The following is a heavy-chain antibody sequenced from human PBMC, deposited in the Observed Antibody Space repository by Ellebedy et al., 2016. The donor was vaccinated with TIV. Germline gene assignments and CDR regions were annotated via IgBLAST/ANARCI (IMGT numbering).Heavy chain of an antibody. CDR1: GYTLTELS. D-gene: IGHD3-10*01. CDR3: ARVDTTVRERYYMDV. CDR2: FDPEDGET. V-gene: IGHV1-24*01. Sequence: ASVKVSXKVSGYTLTELSMHWMRQAPGKGLEWMGGFDPEDGETIYAQKFQGRVTMTEDTSTDTAYMELSSLRSEDTAVYYCARVDTTVRERYYMDVWGKGTTVTVSS. J-gene: IGHJ6*03.